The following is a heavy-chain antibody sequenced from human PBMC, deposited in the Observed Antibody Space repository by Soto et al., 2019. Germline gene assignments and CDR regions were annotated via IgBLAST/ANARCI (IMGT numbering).Heavy chain of an antibody. J-gene: IGHJ6*02. Sequence: ASVKVSCKTSGYTFTRNGISWVRQAPGQGLEWMGWISPKSGSIKYAQKFQGRVIMTTDTSTSTAYMEVRSLRSDDTAVHYCVKDRDSNSWPSRDVWGPGTTVTVSS. V-gene: IGHV1-18*01. CDR2: ISPKSGSI. CDR3: VKDRDSNSWPSRDV. CDR1: GYTFTRNG. D-gene: IGHD3-22*01.